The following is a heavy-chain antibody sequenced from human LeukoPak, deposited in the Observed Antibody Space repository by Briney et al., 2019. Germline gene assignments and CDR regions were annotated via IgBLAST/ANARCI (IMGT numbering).Heavy chain of an antibody. V-gene: IGHV1-2*02. J-gene: IGHJ6*02. D-gene: IGHD3-3*01. Sequence: ASVKVSCKASGYTFTGYYMHWVRQAPGQGLEWMGWINPNSGGTNYAQKFQVRVTMTRDTSISTAYMELSSLRSEDTAVYYCAAENKRSVLGVVNYYYYGMDVWGQGTTVTVSS. CDR1: GYTFTGYY. CDR2: INPNSGGT. CDR3: AAENKRSVLGVVNYYYYGMDV.